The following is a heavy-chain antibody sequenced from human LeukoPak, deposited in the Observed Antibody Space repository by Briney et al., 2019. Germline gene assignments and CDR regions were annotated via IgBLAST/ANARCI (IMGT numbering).Heavy chain of an antibody. CDR2: IRYDGSNK. CDR3: AKEDIVVVPAAMNFDY. V-gene: IGHV3-30*02. Sequence: PGGSLRLSCAASGFIFSDYYMTWIRQAPGKGLEWVAFIRYDGSNKYYADSVKGRFTISRDNSKNTLYLQMNSLRAEDTAVYYCAKEDIVVVPAAMNFDYWGQGTLVTVSS. CDR1: GFIFSDYY. D-gene: IGHD2-2*01. J-gene: IGHJ4*02.